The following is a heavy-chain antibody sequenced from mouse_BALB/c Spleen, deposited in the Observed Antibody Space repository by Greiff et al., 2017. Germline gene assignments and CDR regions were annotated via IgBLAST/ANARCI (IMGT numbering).Heavy chain of an antibody. CDR1: GFTFTDYY. D-gene: IGHD2-14*01. CDR2: IRNKANGYTT. CDR3: ARDGVRRGGWYFDV. V-gene: IGHV7-3*02. Sequence: DVKLQESGGGLVQPGGSLRLSCATSGFTFTDYYMSWVRQPPGKALEWLGFIRNKANGYTTEYSASVKGRFTISRDNSQSILYLQMNTLRAEDSATYYCARDGVRRGGWYFDVWGAGTTVTVSS. J-gene: IGHJ1*01.